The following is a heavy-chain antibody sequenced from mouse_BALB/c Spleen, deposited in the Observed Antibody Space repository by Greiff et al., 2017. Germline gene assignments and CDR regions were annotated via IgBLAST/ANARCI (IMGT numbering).Heavy chain of an antibody. V-gene: IGHV5-6-4*01. J-gene: IGHJ2*01. CDR1: GFTFSSYT. CDR2: ISSGGSYT. CDR3: TRGDYDDY. D-gene: IGHD2-4*01. Sequence: EVQLVESGGGLVKPGGSLKLSCAASGFTFSSYTMSWVRQTPEKRLEWVATISSGGSYTYYPDSVKGRFTISRDNAKNTLYLQMSSLKSEDTAMYYCTRGDYDDYWGQGTTLTVSS.